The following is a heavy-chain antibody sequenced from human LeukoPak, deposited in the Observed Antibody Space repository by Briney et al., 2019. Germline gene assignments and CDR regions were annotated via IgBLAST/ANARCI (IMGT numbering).Heavy chain of an antibody. CDR1: GFSFRNYW. CDR2: TKPDGSAE. Sequence: PGGSLRLSCAASGFSFRNYWMGWVRQAPGKGLEWVANTKPDGSAEYYADSVRGRFSTSRDNANNLLYLQMNSRRAEDTAVYYCAKVRGSYFHYFDYWGQGTLVTVSS. D-gene: IGHD1-26*01. J-gene: IGHJ4*02. CDR3: AKVRGSYFHYFDY. V-gene: IGHV3-7*03.